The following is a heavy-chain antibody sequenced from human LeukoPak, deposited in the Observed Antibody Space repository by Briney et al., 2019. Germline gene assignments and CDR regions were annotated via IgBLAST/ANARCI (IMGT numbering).Heavy chain of an antibody. CDR2: IYYSGST. J-gene: IGHJ6*03. CDR3: ARGAGGSYYWDYYYYMDV. D-gene: IGHD1-26*01. CDR1: GGSIGSYY. Sequence: SETLSLTCTVSGGSIGSYYWSWIRQPPGKGLEWIGYIYYSGSTNYNPSLKSRVTISVDTSKNQFSLKLSSVTAADTAVYYCARGAGGSYYWDYYYYMDVWGKGTTVTVSS. V-gene: IGHV4-59*01.